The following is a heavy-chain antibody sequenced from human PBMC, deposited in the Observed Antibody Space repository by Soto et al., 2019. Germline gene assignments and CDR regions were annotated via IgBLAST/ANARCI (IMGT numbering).Heavy chain of an antibody. J-gene: IGHJ4*02. CDR1: GYTFTSYT. V-gene: IGHV1-69*02. CDR3: ARSMVRGAHPHY. CDR2: IIPILGIA. D-gene: IGHD3-10*01. Sequence: SVKVSCKASGYTFTSYTISWVRQAPGQGLEWMGRIIPILGIANYAQKFQGRVTITADKSTSTAYMELSSLRSEDTAVYYCARSMVRGAHPHYWGQGTLVTVSS.